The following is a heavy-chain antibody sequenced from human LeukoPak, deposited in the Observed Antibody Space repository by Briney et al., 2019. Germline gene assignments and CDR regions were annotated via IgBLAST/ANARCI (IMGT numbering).Heavy chain of an antibody. D-gene: IGHD5-18*01. CDR2: INHSGST. CDR3: ARGGGYSYGRTDKPGYRGGIYYFDY. J-gene: IGHJ4*02. CDR1: GGSFSGYY. Sequence: SETLSLTCAVYGGSFSGYYWSWIRQPPGKGLEWIGEINHSGSTNYNPSLKSRVTISVDTSKNQFSLKLSSVTAADTAVYYCARGGGYSYGRTDKPGYRGGIYYFDYWGQGTLVTVSS. V-gene: IGHV4-34*01.